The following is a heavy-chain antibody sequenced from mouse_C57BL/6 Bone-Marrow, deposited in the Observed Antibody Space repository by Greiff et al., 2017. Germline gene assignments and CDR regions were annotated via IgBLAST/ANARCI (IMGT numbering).Heavy chain of an antibody. CDR1: GYTFTSYT. J-gene: IGHJ2*01. CDR2: INPSSGYT. V-gene: IGHV1-4*01. CDR3: ASGLQCDY. D-gene: IGHD2-13*01. Sequence: LQESGAELARPGASVKMSCKASGYTFTSYTMHWVKQRPGQGLEWIGYINPSSGYTKYNQKFKDKATLTADKSSSTAYMQLSSLTSEDSAVYYCASGLQCDYWGQGTTLTVSS.